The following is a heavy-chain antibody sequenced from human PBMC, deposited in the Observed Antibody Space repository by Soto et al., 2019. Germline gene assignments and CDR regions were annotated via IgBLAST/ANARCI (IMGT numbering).Heavy chain of an antibody. CDR2: IYYSWST. J-gene: IGHJ3*02. Sequence: QVQLQESGPGLVKPSETLSLTCTVSGGSISSYYWSWIRQPPGKGLEWIGYIYYSWSTNYNPSLKRRGTISVETSQNQSSLKLSSGTAADTAVYYCARVWGGAFDIWGQGTMVTFSS. CDR3: ARVWGGAFDI. CDR1: GGSISSYY. D-gene: IGHD3-10*01. V-gene: IGHV4-59*01.